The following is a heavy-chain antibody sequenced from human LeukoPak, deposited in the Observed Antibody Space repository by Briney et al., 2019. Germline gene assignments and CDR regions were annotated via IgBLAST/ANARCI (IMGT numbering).Heavy chain of an antibody. Sequence: GGSLRLSCAASGFTFSSYAMHWVRQAPGKGLEWVAVISYDGSNKYYADSVKGRFTISRDNAKNSLYLQMNSLRAEDTAVYYCARTYSSGWYFDYWGQGTLVTVSS. CDR3: ARTYSSGWYFDY. CDR2: ISYDGSNK. CDR1: GFTFSSYA. J-gene: IGHJ4*02. D-gene: IGHD6-19*01. V-gene: IGHV3-30*04.